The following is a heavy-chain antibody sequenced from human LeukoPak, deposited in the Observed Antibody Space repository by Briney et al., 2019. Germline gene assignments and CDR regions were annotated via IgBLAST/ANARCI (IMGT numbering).Heavy chain of an antibody. J-gene: IGHJ1*01. V-gene: IGHV4-39*07. CDR2: IYYSGST. D-gene: IGHD3-16*02. Sequence: SETLSLTCTVSGGSISSSSYYWGWIRQPPGKGLEWIGSIYYSGSTYYNPSLKSRVTISVDTSKNQFSLRLSSVTAADTAVYYCARGYRLTQIQYWGQGTLVTVSS. CDR1: GGSISSSSYY. CDR3: ARGYRLTQIQY.